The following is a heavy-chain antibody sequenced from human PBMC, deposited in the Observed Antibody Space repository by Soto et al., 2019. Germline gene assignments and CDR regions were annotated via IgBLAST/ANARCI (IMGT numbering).Heavy chain of an antibody. CDR2: IYPGDSDT. Sequence: GESLKISCKGSGYSFTSYWIGWVRQMPGKGLEWMGIIYPGDSDTRYSPSFQGQVTISADKSISTAYLQWSSLKASDTAMYYCAISHYGSGSYGAFYIWGKGTMVTVSS. CDR1: GYSFTSYW. CDR3: AISHYGSGSYGAFYI. J-gene: IGHJ3*02. D-gene: IGHD3-10*01. V-gene: IGHV5-51*01.